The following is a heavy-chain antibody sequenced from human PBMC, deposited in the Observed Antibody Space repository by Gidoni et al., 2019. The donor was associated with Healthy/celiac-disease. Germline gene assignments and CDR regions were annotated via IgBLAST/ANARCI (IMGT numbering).Heavy chain of an antibody. CDR3: ARPPELGYCSGGSCTVDY. Sequence: EVQLVQSGAEVKKPGESLKISCKGSGYSFTSYWIGWVRQMPGKGLEWMGIIYPGDSDTRYSPSFQGQVIISADKSISTAYLQWSSLKASDTAMYYCARPPELGYCSGGSCTVDYWGQGTLVTVSS. J-gene: IGHJ4*02. CDR2: IYPGDSDT. D-gene: IGHD2-15*01. V-gene: IGHV5-51*01. CDR1: GYSFTSYW.